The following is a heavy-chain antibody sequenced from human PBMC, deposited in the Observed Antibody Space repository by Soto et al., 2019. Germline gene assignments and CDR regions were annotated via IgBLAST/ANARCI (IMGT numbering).Heavy chain of an antibody. V-gene: IGHV1-18*01. Sequence: GXSVKVSCKASVYSFTSYGISWVRQAPGQGLEWMGWISAYNGNTNYAQKLQGRVTMTTDTSTSTAYMELRSLRSDDTAVYYCARDHDYGDYVGDYWGQGTLVTVSS. D-gene: IGHD4-17*01. J-gene: IGHJ4*02. CDR2: ISAYNGNT. CDR3: ARDHDYGDYVGDY. CDR1: VYSFTSYG.